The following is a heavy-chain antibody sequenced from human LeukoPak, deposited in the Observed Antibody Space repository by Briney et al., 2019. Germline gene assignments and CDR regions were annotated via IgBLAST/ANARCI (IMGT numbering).Heavy chain of an antibody. CDR1: GFTFSSHW. V-gene: IGHV3-74*01. Sequence: GGSLRLSCAASGFTFSSHWMHWVRQAPGKGLVWVSHISSDGSTTSHAASVTGRFTISRDNSKNTLYLQMNSLRAEDTAVYYCARRETLRDGYTYSDDYCGEGNLVTVSS. CDR2: ISSDGSTT. CDR3: ARRETLRDGYTYSDDY. D-gene: IGHD5-24*01. J-gene: IGHJ4*02.